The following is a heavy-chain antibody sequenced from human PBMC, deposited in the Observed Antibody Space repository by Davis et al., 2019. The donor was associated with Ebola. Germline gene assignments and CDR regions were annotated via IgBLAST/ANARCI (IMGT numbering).Heavy chain of an antibody. Sequence: GGSLRLSCKGSGYSFTSYWIGWVRQLPGKGLEWMGIIYPGDSDTRYSPSFQGQVTISADKSISTAYLQWSSLKASDTAMYYCARVVVVAATRYYYGMDVWGQGTTVTVSS. CDR1: GYSFTSYW. CDR3: ARVVVVAATRYYYGMDV. CDR2: IYPGDSDT. D-gene: IGHD2-15*01. J-gene: IGHJ6*02. V-gene: IGHV5-51*01.